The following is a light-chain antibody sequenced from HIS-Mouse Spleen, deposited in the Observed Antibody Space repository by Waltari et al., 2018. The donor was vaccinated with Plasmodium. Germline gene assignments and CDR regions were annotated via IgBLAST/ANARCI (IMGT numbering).Light chain of an antibody. Sequence: DIQMTQSPSSLSASVGDRVTITCQASQDISNYLNWYLQKPGKAPKLLIYDASNLETGVPSRFSGSGSGTDFTLTISCLQSEDFATYYCQQYYSFPWTFGQGTKVEIK. J-gene: IGKJ1*01. V-gene: IGKV1-33*01. CDR1: QDISNY. CDR3: QQYYSFPWT. CDR2: DAS.